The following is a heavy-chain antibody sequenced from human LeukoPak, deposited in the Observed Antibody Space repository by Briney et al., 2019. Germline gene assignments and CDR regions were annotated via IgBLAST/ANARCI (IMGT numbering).Heavy chain of an antibody. D-gene: IGHD6-19*01. J-gene: IGHJ4*02. Sequence: PGGSLRLSCAASGFTVSSNYMSWVRQAPGKGLEWVSVIYSGGSTYYADSVKGRFTISRDNSKNTLYLQMNSPRAEDTAVYYCAGAGYSSGWYSDYWGQGTLVTVSS. CDR1: GFTVSSNY. CDR2: IYSGGST. CDR3: AGAGYSSGWYSDY. V-gene: IGHV3-66*01.